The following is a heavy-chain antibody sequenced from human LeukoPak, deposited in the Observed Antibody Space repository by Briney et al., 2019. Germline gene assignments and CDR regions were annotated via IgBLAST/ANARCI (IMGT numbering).Heavy chain of an antibody. V-gene: IGHV3-30*18. CDR2: ISYDGSNK. D-gene: IGHD3-22*01. Sequence: GGSLRLSCAASGFTFSSYGMHWVRQAPGKGLEWVAVISYDGSNKYYADSVKGRFTISRDNSKNTLYLQMNSLRAEDTAVYYCAKDHHHQEVVDIDYWGQGTLVTVSS. CDR3: AKDHHHQEVVDIDY. CDR1: GFTFSSYG. J-gene: IGHJ4*02.